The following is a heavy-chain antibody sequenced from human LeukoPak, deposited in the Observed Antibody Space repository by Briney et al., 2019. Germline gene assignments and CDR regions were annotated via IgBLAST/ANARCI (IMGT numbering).Heavy chain of an antibody. CDR3: ARGGFFDY. J-gene: IGHJ4*02. V-gene: IGHV3-30*01. CDR1: GFTFSSYA. D-gene: IGHD5-12*01. CDR2: ISYDGSNK. Sequence: PGGSLRLSCAASGFTFSSYAMHWVRQAPGKGLEWVAVISYDGSNKYYADSVKGRFTISRDNSKNTLYLQMNSLRAEDTAVYYCARGGFFDYWGPGTLVTVSS.